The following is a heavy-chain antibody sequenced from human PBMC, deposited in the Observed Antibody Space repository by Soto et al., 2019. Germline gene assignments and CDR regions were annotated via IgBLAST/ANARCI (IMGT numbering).Heavy chain of an antibody. CDR1: GGSISSSSYY. CDR2: IYYSGST. Sequence: QLQLQESGPGLVKPSETLSLTCTVSGGSISSSSYYWGWIRQPPGKGLEWIGSIYYSGSTYYNPSLKRRVTISVDTSKNQFSLKLSSVTAADTAVYYCARVGSSSWYRSYAFDIWGQGTMVTVSS. CDR3: ARVGSSSWYRSYAFDI. J-gene: IGHJ3*02. V-gene: IGHV4-39*01. D-gene: IGHD6-13*01.